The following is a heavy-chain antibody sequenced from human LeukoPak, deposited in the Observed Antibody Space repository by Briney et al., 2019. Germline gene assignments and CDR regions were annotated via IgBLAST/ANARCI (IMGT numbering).Heavy chain of an antibody. CDR3: ARVNLRGSNYNWFDP. V-gene: IGHV1-69*08. CDR1: GGTFLSHT. D-gene: IGHD3-10*01. J-gene: IGHJ5*02. Sequence: SVKVSCKPSGGTFLSHTFSWVRQAPGQGLEWMGKITPVINTANYAQTFQGRVSIYADKSTTTVYMDLSGLRPDDTAVYYCARVNLRGSNYNWFDPWGQGTRVTVSS. CDR2: ITPVINTA.